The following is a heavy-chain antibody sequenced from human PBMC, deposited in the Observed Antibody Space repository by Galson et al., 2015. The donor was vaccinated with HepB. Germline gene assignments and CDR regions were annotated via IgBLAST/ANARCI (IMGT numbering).Heavy chain of an antibody. Sequence: ETLSLTCTVAGGSISSYYWSWIRQPPGKGLGWVGYIYYSGNTNYNPSLKSRVTISVDTSKNQFSLKLSSVTAADTAVDYCARGTEIAFDYWGQGITVTISS. D-gene: IGHD3-22*01. CDR3: ARGTEIAFDY. CDR2: IYYSGNT. CDR1: GGSISSYY. J-gene: IGHJ4*01. V-gene: IGHV4-59*01.